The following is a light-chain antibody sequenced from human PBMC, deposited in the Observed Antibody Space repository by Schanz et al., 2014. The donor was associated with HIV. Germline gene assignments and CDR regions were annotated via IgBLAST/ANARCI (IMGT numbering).Light chain of an antibody. Sequence: EIVLTQSPGTLSLSPGERGTLSCRASQSVKSNFIGWYQQKPGQAPRLLIYGASSRATGIPDRFSGSGSGTDFTLTITRLEPEDFAVYYCQQYGSSPLFGQGTKVEIK. V-gene: IGKV3-20*01. CDR1: QSVKSNF. CDR2: GAS. CDR3: QQYGSSPL. J-gene: IGKJ1*01.